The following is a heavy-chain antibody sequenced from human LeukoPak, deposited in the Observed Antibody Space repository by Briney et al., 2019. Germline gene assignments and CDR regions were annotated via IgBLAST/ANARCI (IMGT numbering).Heavy chain of an antibody. J-gene: IGHJ6*03. D-gene: IGHD6-6*01. V-gene: IGHV4-31*03. Sequence: SETLSLTCTVSGGSISSGGYYWSWIRQHPGKGLEWIGYIYYSGSTYYNPSLKSRVTISVDTSKNQFSLKLSSVTAADTAVYYCAREREGRAALGYYYYMDVWGKGTTVTVSS. CDR1: GGSISSGGYY. CDR2: IYYSGST. CDR3: AREREGRAALGYYYYMDV.